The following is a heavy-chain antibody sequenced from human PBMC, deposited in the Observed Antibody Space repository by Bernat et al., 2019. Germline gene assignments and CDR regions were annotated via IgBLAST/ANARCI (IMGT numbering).Heavy chain of an antibody. CDR3: AREASGYSSGWYLGWFDA. V-gene: IGHV3-21*01. D-gene: IGHD6-19*01. J-gene: IGHJ5*02. CDR1: GFTFSSYS. CDR2: ISSSSSYI. Sequence: EVQLVESGGGLVKPGGSLRLSCAASGFTFSSYSMNWVRQAPGKGLEWVSSISSSSSYIYYADSVKGRFTISRDNAKNSLYLQMNRLRAEDTAVYYCAREASGYSSGWYLGWFDAWGQGTLVTVSS.